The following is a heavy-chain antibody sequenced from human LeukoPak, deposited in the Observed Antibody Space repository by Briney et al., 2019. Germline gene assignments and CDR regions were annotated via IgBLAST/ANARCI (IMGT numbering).Heavy chain of an antibody. D-gene: IGHD2-8*01. V-gene: IGHV1-69*04. CDR1: GGTFSSYA. CDR2: IIPILGIA. J-gene: IGHJ6*02. CDR3: ARGVYAIGYYYYGMDV. Sequence: ASVKVSFKASGGTFSSYAISWVRQAPGQGLEWMGRIIPILGIANYAQKFQGRVTITADKSTSTAYMELSSLRSEDTAVYYCARGVYAIGYYYYGMDVWGQGTTVTVSS.